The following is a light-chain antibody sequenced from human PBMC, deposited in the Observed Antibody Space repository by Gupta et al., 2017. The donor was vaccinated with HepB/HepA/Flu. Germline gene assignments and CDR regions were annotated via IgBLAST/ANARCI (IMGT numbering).Light chain of an antibody. V-gene: IGKV2-28*01. CDR3: MQALQTPLT. Sequence: DIVMSQSPLSLSVTPGEQASISCRSSQSLQHSNGYKYLDWFLQKPGQSPQLLIYLGSYRASGVPDRFSGGGSGTDFTLKISRVEAEDVGIYYCMQALQTPLTFGEGTKVEIK. J-gene: IGKJ4*01. CDR2: LGS. CDR1: QSLQHSNGYKY.